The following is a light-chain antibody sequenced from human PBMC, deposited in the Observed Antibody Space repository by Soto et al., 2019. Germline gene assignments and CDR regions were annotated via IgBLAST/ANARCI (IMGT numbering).Light chain of an antibody. CDR2: DVS. CDR1: SSDVGGYNY. V-gene: IGLV2-14*01. J-gene: IGLJ2*01. Sequence: QSALTQPASGSGSPGQSITISCTGTSSDVGGYNYVSWYQQHPGKAPKLMIYDVSNRPSGVSNRFSGSKSGNTASLTISGLQAEDEADYYGSSYTSSSTLVFGGGTKLTVL. CDR3: SSYTSSSTLV.